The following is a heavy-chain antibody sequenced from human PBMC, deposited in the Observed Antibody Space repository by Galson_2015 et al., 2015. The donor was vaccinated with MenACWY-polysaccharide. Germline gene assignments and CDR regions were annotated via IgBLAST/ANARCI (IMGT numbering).Heavy chain of an antibody. CDR1: GFTFSTYW. V-gene: IGHV3-7*01. Sequence: SLRLSCAASGFTFSTYWMNWVRQAPGKGLEWVANIKEDGSEKYYVDSVEGRFTVSRDNAKNSLYLQMNSLRAEDTAVYYCARARSWSGYFAFDFWGQGTMVTVSS. J-gene: IGHJ3*01. CDR2: IKEDGSEK. D-gene: IGHD3-3*01. CDR3: ARARSWSGYFAFDF.